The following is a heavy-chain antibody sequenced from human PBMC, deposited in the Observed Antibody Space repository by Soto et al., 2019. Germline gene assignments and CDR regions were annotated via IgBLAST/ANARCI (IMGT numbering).Heavy chain of an antibody. Sequence: PGESLKISCKGSGYSFTSYWISWVRQMPGKGLEWMGRIDPSDSYTNYSPSFQGHVTISADKSISTAYPQWSSLKASDTAMYYCARQGRYSSPQYYYYGMDVWGQGTTVTVSS. CDR1: GYSFTSYW. V-gene: IGHV5-10-1*01. CDR3: ARQGRYSSPQYYYYGMDV. J-gene: IGHJ6*02. CDR2: IDPSDSYT. D-gene: IGHD6-13*01.